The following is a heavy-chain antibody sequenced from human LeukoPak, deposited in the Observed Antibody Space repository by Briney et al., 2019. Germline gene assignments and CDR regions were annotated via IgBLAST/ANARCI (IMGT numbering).Heavy chain of an antibody. CDR2: VSPSHTTR. V-gene: IGHV1-18*01. CDR3: ARGGPHYYGSGMSWFDP. J-gene: IGHJ5*02. Sequence: ASVKVSCKASGYTFRQYSISWVRQAPGKGFEWMGWVSPSHTTRVYAQKFRGRVTMTRDTSISTAYMELSRLRSDDTAVYYCARGGPHYYGSGMSWFDPWGQGTLVTVSS. D-gene: IGHD3-10*01. CDR1: GYTFRQYS.